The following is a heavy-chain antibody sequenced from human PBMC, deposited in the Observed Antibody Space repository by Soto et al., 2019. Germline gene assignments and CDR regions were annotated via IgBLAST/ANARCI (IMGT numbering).Heavy chain of an antibody. CDR2: IYYSGST. Sequence: SETLCLPCTLSGGSISGYYWSWIRQPPGKGLEWIGYIYYSGSTNYNPSLKSRVTISIDTSKNQFSLKLSSVTAADTAVYYCARTYYDFWSGYWRWFDPWGQGTLVTVSS. CDR3: ARTYYDFWSGYWRWFDP. V-gene: IGHV4-59*01. J-gene: IGHJ5*02. D-gene: IGHD3-3*01. CDR1: GGSISGYY.